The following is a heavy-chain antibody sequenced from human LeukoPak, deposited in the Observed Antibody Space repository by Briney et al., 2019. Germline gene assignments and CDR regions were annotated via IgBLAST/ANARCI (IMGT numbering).Heavy chain of an antibody. CDR3: ARGRGARIAAAGIRRGLSSVNFDI. CDR1: GGSFSGYY. D-gene: IGHD6-13*01. CDR2: INHSGST. V-gene: IGHV4-34*01. Sequence: SETLSLTCAVYGGSFSGYYWSWIRQPPGKGLEWIGEINHSGSTNYNPSLKGRVTISVDTSKNQFSLKLSSVTAADTAVYYCARGRGARIAAAGIRRGLSSVNFDIWGQGTMVTVSS. J-gene: IGHJ3*02.